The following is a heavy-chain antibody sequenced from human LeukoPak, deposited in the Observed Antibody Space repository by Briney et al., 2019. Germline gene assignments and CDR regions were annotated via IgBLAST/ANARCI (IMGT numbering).Heavy chain of an antibody. CDR1: DSNLGTYA. V-gene: IGHV3-23*01. D-gene: IGHD4-23*01. Sequence: GGSLRLSRGAPDSNLGTYAVTWVRQVPGKGLEWVSGMSGGGLSTYYARSVKGRFTISRDTSKNTFYLEMNSLGADDTALYYCARVSQDYGGNLFHDYWGQGTLVTVSS. J-gene: IGHJ4*02. CDR3: ARVSQDYGGNLFHDY. CDR2: MSGGGLST.